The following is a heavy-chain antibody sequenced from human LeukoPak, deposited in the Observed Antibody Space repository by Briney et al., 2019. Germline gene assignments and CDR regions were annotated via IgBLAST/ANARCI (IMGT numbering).Heavy chain of an antibody. J-gene: IGHJ3*02. CDR1: GYTFTSYG. CDR3: ARVRDTHYDIFGRGDAFDI. Sequence: SVKVSCKASGYTFTSYGIRWVRQAPGQGLEWMGRIIPILGIANYAQKFQGRVTITADKSTSTAYMELSSLRSEDTAVYYCARVRDTHYDIFGRGDAFDIWGQGTMVTVSS. D-gene: IGHD3-9*01. V-gene: IGHV1-69*04. CDR2: IIPILGIA.